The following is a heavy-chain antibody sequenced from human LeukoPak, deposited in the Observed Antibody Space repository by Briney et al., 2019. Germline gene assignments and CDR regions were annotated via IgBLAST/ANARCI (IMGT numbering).Heavy chain of an antibody. CDR3: ATSGLRYFDWSIDHPDAFDI. D-gene: IGHD3-9*01. Sequence: SETLSLTCTVSGYSISSGYYWGWIRQPPGKGLEWIGSIYHSGSTYYNPSLKSRVTISVDTSKNQFSLKLSSVTAADTAVYYCATSGLRYFDWSIDHPDAFDIWGQGTMVTVSS. CDR2: IYHSGST. V-gene: IGHV4-38-2*02. J-gene: IGHJ3*02. CDR1: GYSISSGYY.